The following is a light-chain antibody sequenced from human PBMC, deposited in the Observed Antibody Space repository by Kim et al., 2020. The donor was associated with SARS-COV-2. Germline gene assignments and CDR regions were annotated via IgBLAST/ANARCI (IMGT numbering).Light chain of an antibody. J-gene: IGLJ2*01. CDR2: EDN. Sequence: GKTVTIACARSRGSIASNYVQWYQQRPGSAPTTVIYEDNQRPSGVPDRFSGSSDSSSNSASLTISGLKTEDEADYYCQSYDSSNVVFGGGTQLTVL. V-gene: IGLV6-57*03. CDR3: QSYDSSNVV. CDR1: RGSIASNY.